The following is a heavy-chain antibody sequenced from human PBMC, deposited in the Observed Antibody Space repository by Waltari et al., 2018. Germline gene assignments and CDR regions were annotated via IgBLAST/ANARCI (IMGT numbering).Heavy chain of an antibody. J-gene: IGHJ6*02. D-gene: IGHD3-22*01. V-gene: IGHV3-9*01. CDR3: AKDMGSYYYDSSGYYELLSYYYYGMDV. CDR1: GFTFDDYA. Sequence: EVQLVESGGGLVQPGRSLRLSCAASGFTFDDYAMHWVLHAPGKGGGWGSGISWKSGSIGYADSVKGRFTISRDNAKNSLYLQMNSLRAEDTALYYCAKDMGSYYYDSSGYYELLSYYYYGMDVWGQGTTVTVSS. CDR2: ISWKSGSI.